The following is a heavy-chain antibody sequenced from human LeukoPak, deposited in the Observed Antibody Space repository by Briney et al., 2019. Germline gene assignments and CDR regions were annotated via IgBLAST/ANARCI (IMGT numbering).Heavy chain of an antibody. J-gene: IGHJ4*02. Sequence: ASVKVSCKASGYTFTGHYMHWVRQAPGQGLEWMGWINPNSGGTNYAQKFQGRVTMTRDTSISTAYMELSRLRSDDSAVYYCARGSSYGFSMGYWGQGTLVTVSS. V-gene: IGHV1-2*02. D-gene: IGHD5-18*01. CDR1: GYTFTGHY. CDR2: INPNSGGT. CDR3: ARGSSYGFSMGY.